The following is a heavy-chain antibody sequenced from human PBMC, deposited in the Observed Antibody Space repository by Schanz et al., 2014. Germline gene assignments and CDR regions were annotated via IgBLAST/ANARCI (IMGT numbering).Heavy chain of an antibody. CDR1: GFTFSRYW. D-gene: IGHD2-15*01. CDR2: IYMDGSGR. V-gene: IGHV3-74*01. J-gene: IGHJ6*02. Sequence: EVQLVQSGGGLVQPGGSLRLSCAASGFTFSRYWMQWVRQAPGKGLVWASRIYMDGSGRDYGDSVKGRFTVSRDNAKSSLYLQMDSLRAEDTAFYYSARDNRQCSGPCSGGSCHPCGMDVWGQGTTVIVSS. CDR3: ARDNRQCSGPCSGGSCHPCGMDV.